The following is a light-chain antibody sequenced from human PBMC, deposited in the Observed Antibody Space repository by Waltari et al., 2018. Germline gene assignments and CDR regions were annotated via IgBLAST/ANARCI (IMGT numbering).Light chain of an antibody. Sequence: DIQMTQSPYSLSASVGDRVTITCQASQDISNYLNWYQQKPGKAPKLLIYDASNLETGVPSRFSGSGSGTDFTFTISSLQPEDIATYYCQQYDNLLPTFGQGTRLEIK. CDR3: QQYDNLLPT. CDR1: QDISNY. J-gene: IGKJ5*01. V-gene: IGKV1-33*01. CDR2: DAS.